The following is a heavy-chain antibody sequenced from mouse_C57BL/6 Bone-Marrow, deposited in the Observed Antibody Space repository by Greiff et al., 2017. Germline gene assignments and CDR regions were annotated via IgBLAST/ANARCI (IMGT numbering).Heavy chain of an antibody. V-gene: IGHV1-62-2*01. CDR2: FYPGSGSI. J-gene: IGHJ2*01. CDR1: GYTFTEYT. D-gene: IGHD2-5*01. Sequence: QVQLQQSGAELVKPGASVKLSCKASGYTFTEYTIHWVKQRSGQGLEWIGWFYPGSGSIKYNEKFKDKATLTADKSSSTVYMELSRLTSEDSSVYFCARHEGSYYSNWDYFDYWGQGTTLTVSS. CDR3: ARHEGSYYSNWDYFDY.